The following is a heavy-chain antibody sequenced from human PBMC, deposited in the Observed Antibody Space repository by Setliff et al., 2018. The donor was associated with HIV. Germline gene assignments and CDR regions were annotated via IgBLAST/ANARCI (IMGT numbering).Heavy chain of an antibody. CDR2: ITYSGSA. V-gene: IGHV4-30-4*08. CDR3: ARTYSSNWYIDY. D-gene: IGHD6-13*01. J-gene: IGHJ4*02. CDR1: GGSISSDDYY. Sequence: LSLTCTVSGGSISSDDYYWNWIRQPPGTGLEWIGYITYSGSAYYNPSLKSRVTISIDTSNNQISLKLSSVTAADTAIYYCARTYSSNWYIDYWGQGTLVTVSS.